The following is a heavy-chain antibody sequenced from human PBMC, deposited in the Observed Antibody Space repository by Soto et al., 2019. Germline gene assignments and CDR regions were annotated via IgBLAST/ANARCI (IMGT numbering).Heavy chain of an antibody. D-gene: IGHD3-10*01. Sequence: GGSLRLSCAASGFTFSSYGMHWVRQAPGKGLEWVAVIWYDGSNKYYADSVKGRFTISRDNSKNTLYLQMNSLRAEDTAVYYCARDKEGGMTTTLGEEEYYMDVWGKGTTVTVSS. V-gene: IGHV3-33*08. CDR3: ARDKEGGMTTTLGEEEYYMDV. CDR1: GFTFSSYG. CDR2: IWYDGSNK. J-gene: IGHJ6*03.